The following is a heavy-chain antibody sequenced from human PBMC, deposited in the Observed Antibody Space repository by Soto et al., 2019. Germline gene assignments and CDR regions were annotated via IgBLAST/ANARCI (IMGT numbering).Heavy chain of an antibody. CDR1: GYTFTSYG. J-gene: IGHJ3*02. D-gene: IGHD2-15*01. CDR2: ISAYNGNT. V-gene: IGHV1-18*01. CDR3: AREARLVCSGGSCYYSTHGDYLEVDGDDAFDM. Sequence: ASVKVSCTASGYTFTSYGISWVRQAPGQGLEWMGWISAYNGNTNYAQKLQGRVTMTTDTSTSTAYMELRSLGSDATAVYYCAREARLVCSGGSCYYSTHGDYLEVDGDDAFDMCGQGTMVTVSS.